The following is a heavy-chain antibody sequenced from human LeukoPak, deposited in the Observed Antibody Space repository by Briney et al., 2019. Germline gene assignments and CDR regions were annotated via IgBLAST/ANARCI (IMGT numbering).Heavy chain of an antibody. CDR3: ARDGGRRYCSSTSCYSWFDP. J-gene: IGHJ5*02. CDR2: ISAYNGNT. CDR1: GYTFTSYG. Sequence: PGASVKVSCKASGYTFTSYGISWVRQAPGQGLEWMGWISAYNGNTNYAQKLQGRVTMTTDTSTSTAYMELRSLRSDDTAVYYCARDGGRRYCSSTSCYSWFDPWGQGTLVTVSS. V-gene: IGHV1-18*01. D-gene: IGHD2-2*02.